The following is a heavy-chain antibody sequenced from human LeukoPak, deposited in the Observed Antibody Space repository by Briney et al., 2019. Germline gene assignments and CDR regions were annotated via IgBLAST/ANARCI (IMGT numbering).Heavy chain of an antibody. CDR1: GYTFTGYY. V-gene: IGHV1-2*02. J-gene: IGHJ4*02. D-gene: IGHD3-22*01. CDR3: ARATYYYDSSGRYFDY. Sequence: ASVKVSCQASGYTFTGYYMHWVRQAPGQGLEWMGWINPNSGGTNYAQKFQGRVTMTRDTSISTAYMELSRLRSDDTAVYYCARATYYYDSSGRYFDYWGQGTLVTVSP. CDR2: INPNSGGT.